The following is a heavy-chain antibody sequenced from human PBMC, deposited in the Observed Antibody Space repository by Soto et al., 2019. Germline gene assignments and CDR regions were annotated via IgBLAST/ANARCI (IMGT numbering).Heavy chain of an antibody. Sequence: GESLKISCKGSGYSFTSYWIGWVRQMPGKGLEWMGIIYPGDSDTRYSPSFQGQVTISADKSISTAYLQWSSLKASDTAMYYCAREYSSSSAGYLGADPFDYWGQGTLVTVSS. J-gene: IGHJ4*02. CDR1: GYSFTSYW. CDR3: AREYSSSSAGYLGADPFDY. D-gene: IGHD6-6*01. V-gene: IGHV5-51*01. CDR2: IYPGDSDT.